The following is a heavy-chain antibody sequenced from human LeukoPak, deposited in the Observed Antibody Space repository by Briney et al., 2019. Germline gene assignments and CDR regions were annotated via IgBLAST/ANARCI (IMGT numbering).Heavy chain of an antibody. Sequence: PGGSLRLSCAASGFSFSSYSMKWVRQAPGKGLEWVSSISSSSNYIYYADSVKGRFTISRDNAKNSLYLQMNSLRADDMAVYYCAKDSRPIVGATTGWGIDYWGQGTLVTVSS. CDR3: AKDSRPIVGATTGWGIDY. J-gene: IGHJ4*02. V-gene: IGHV3-21*01. CDR1: GFSFSSYS. D-gene: IGHD1-26*01. CDR2: ISSSSNYI.